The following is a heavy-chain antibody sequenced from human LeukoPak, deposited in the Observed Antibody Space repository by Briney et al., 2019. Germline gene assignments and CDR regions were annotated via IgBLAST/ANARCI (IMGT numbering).Heavy chain of an antibody. J-gene: IGHJ5*02. CDR1: GFTFSNYP. CDR2: INQDGTT. Sequence: GSLRLSCAASGFTFSNYPMNWIRQSPGEGLEWIGDINQDGTTYYTPSLKSRVTLSIDTSKNQFSLKMSSVTAADTAVYYCARGRTRGRAGMFDPWGQGALVTVSS. V-gene: IGHV4-34*01. D-gene: IGHD3/OR15-3a*01. CDR3: ARGRTRGRAGMFDP.